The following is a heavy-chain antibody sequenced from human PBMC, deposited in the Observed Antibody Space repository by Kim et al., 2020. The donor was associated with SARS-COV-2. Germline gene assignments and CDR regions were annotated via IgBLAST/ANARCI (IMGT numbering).Heavy chain of an antibody. CDR3: AREYNSGSYFDY. D-gene: IGHD1-26*01. Sequence: NYAQKFQCRVTITADESTSTAYMELSSLRSEDTAVYYCAREYNSGSYFDYWGQGTLVTVSS. V-gene: IGHV1-69*01. J-gene: IGHJ4*02.